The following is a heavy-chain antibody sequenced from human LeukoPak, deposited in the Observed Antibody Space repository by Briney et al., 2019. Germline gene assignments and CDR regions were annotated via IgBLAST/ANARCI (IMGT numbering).Heavy chain of an antibody. Sequence: PGGSLRLSCAASGFTFSSYSMNWVRQAPGKGLEWVSSISSSSSYIYYADSVKGRFTISRDNAKDSLYLQMNSLRAEDTAVYYCASLPDYGDYPGIDYWGQGTLVTVSS. D-gene: IGHD4-17*01. CDR3: ASLPDYGDYPGIDY. V-gene: IGHV3-21*01. CDR1: GFTFSSYS. J-gene: IGHJ4*02. CDR2: ISSSSSYI.